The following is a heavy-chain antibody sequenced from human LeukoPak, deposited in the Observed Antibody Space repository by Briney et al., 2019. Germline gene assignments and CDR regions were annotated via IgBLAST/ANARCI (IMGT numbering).Heavy chain of an antibody. CDR1: GGTFSSYA. D-gene: IGHD2-15*01. V-gene: IGHV1-2*02. CDR3: ARASGSGPLPDY. CDR2: INPNSGGT. J-gene: IGHJ4*02. Sequence: ASVKVSCKASGGTFSSYAISWVRQAPGQGLEWMGWINPNSGGTNYAQKFQGRVTMTRDTSISTAYMELSRLRSDDTAVYYCARASGSGPLPDYWGQGTLVTVSS.